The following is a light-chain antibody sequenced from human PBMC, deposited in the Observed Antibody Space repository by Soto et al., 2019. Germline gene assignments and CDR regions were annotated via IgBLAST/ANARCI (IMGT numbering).Light chain of an antibody. Sequence: EIVLTQSPATLSLSPGDRATLSCRASQNVSSYLACYQQKPGQAPRRFLYGASNRATGIPARLSGGGSVTDFTLTISSLEPEDFADYCCQQRHNWPALTFGGGTKVEIK. CDR3: QQRHNWPALT. CDR1: QNVSSY. J-gene: IGKJ4*01. V-gene: IGKV3-11*01. CDR2: GAS.